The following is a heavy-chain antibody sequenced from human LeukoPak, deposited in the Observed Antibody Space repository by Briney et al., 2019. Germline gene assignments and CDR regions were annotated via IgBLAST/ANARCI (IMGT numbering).Heavy chain of an antibody. Sequence: ASVKVSCKASGYAFTGYYMHWVRQAPGQGLEWMGWINPNSGGTNYAQKFQGWVTMTRDTSISTAYMELSRLRSDDTAVYYCASGFSGGYALDYWGQGTLVTVSS. J-gene: IGHJ4*02. D-gene: IGHD5-12*01. CDR2: INPNSGGT. V-gene: IGHV1-2*04. CDR1: GYAFTGYY. CDR3: ASGFSGGYALDY.